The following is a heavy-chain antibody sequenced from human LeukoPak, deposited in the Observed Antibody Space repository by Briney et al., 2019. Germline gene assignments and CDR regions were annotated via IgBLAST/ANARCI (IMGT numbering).Heavy chain of an antibody. Sequence: GSLRLSCAASGFTFDDYGMIWVRQAPGKGLEWIGEINHSGSTNYNPSLKSRVTISVDTSKNQFSLKLSSVTAADTAVYYCARSWGTAPIYWGQGTLVTVSS. J-gene: IGHJ4*02. CDR2: INHSGST. V-gene: IGHV4-34*01. CDR3: ARSWGTAPIY. D-gene: IGHD7-27*01. CDR1: GFTFDDYG.